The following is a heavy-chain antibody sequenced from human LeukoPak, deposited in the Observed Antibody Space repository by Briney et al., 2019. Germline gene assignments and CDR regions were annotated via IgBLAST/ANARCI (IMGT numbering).Heavy chain of an antibody. V-gene: IGHV3-21*01. CDR1: GFTFSSHS. J-gene: IGHJ4*02. CDR2: ISSSKSYI. Sequence: PGGSLRLSCAASGFTFSSHSMNWVRQAPGRGLEWVSSISSSKSYIFYADSVKGRFTISRDNAKNSLYLEMTSLRAEDTALYYCASGSPAGDYWGQGTLVTVSS. D-gene: IGHD1-26*01. CDR3: ASGSPAGDY.